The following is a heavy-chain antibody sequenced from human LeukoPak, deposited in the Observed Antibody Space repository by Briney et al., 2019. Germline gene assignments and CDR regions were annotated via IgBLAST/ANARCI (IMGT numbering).Heavy chain of an antibody. CDR1: GFTFSSYS. CDR2: IKQDGSEK. CDR3: ARAGGYASSWAY. J-gene: IGHJ4*02. V-gene: IGHV3-7*01. Sequence: GGSLRLSCAASGFTFSSYSMSWVRQAPGKGLEWVANIKQDGSEKNYVDSVKGRFTISRDNAKTSLDLQMNSLRGEDTAVYYCARAGGYASSWAYWGQGTLVTVSS. D-gene: IGHD5-12*01.